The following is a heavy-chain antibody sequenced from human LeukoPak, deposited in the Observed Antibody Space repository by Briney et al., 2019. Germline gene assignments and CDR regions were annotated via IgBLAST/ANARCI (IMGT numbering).Heavy chain of an antibody. CDR3: ARDYYGSGSSTVRFDP. J-gene: IGHJ5*02. CDR2: IIPIFGTA. D-gene: IGHD3-10*01. V-gene: IGHV1-69*06. Sequence: ASVKVSCKASGGTFSSYAISWVRQAPGQGLEWMGGIIPIFGTANYAQKFQGRVTITADKSTSTAYMELSSLRSEDTAVYYCARDYYGSGSSTVRFDPWGQGTLVTVSS. CDR1: GGTFSSYA.